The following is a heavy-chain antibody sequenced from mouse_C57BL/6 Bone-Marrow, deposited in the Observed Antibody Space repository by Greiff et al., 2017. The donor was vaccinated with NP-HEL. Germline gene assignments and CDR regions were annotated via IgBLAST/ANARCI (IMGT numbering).Heavy chain of an antibody. J-gene: IGHJ3*01. D-gene: IGHD2-2*01. CDR1: GFTFSSYA. CDR2: ISDGGSYT. CDR3: ARPMVTASWFAY. Sequence: EVMLVESGGGLVKPGGSLKLSCAASGFTFSSYAMSWVRQTPEKRLEWVATISDGGSYTYYPDNVKGRFTISRDNAKNNLYLQMSHLKSEDTAMYYCARPMVTASWFAYWGQGTLVTVSA. V-gene: IGHV5-4*03.